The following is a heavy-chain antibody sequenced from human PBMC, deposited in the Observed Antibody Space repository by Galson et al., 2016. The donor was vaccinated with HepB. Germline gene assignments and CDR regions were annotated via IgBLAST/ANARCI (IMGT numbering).Heavy chain of an antibody. CDR3: ARDVGSTLAARSFDY. V-gene: IGHV6-1*01. CDR1: GDSVSSNTAA. Sequence: CAISGDSVSSNTAAWNWIRQSPSGGLEWLGRTYFRSKWYNDYTMSVKSRIIISPDTSKNQFSLQLNSATPEDTAVYYCARDVGSTLAARSFDYWGQGTLVTVSS. CDR2: TYFRSKWYN. D-gene: IGHD6-6*01. J-gene: IGHJ4*02.